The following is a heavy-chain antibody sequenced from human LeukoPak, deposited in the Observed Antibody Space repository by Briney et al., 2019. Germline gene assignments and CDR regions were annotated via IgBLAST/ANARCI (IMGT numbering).Heavy chain of an antibody. D-gene: IGHD5-12*01. V-gene: IGHV3-7*01. CDR2: INQDGREE. CDR1: GFTFSHYW. Sequence: GGSLRLSCAASGFTFSHYWMTWVRQAPGKGLEGVAQINQDGREENYMDSVKARFTISRDNAKNSVFLQMNSLRAEDTAVYYCVRDGGVSGYDLLDYWGQGTVVTVSS. CDR3: VRDGGVSGYDLLDY. J-gene: IGHJ4*02.